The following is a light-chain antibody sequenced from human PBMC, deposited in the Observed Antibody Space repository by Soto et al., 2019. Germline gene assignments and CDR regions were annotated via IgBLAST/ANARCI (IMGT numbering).Light chain of an antibody. CDR3: QQYNRGWT. CDR1: QSISSW. Sequence: DIQMTQSPSTLSASVGDRVTITCRASQSISSWLAWYQQKPGKAPKLLIYDASSLESGIPSRFSGSGSGTEFTLTISSLQPDDFATYCCQQYNRGWTYGQGTKVEIK. CDR2: DAS. J-gene: IGKJ1*01. V-gene: IGKV1-5*01.